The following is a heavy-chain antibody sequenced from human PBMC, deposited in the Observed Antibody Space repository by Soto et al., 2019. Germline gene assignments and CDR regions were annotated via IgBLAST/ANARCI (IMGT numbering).Heavy chain of an antibody. CDR1: GYTFTTFA. CDR2: INADNGNT. J-gene: IGHJ3*02. V-gene: IGHV1-3*01. Sequence: ASVKVSCKASGYTFTTFAMHWVRQAPGQRLEWMGWINADNGNTKYSQKFQGRVTITRETSASTAYMELSSLRSEDTAVYYCARGGGRFYSPSVAFDIWGKGTMVPVS. D-gene: IGHD3-3*01. CDR3: ARGGGRFYSPSVAFDI.